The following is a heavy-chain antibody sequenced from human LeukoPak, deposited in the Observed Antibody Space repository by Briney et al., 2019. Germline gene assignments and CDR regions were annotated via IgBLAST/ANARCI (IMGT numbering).Heavy chain of an antibody. Sequence: PSETLSLTCTVSGGSISSYYWSWIRQPPGKGLEWIGYIYYSGSTNYNPSLKSRVTISVDTSKNQFSLKLSSVTAADTAVYYCARLRAAAGTTIDYWGQGTLVTVSS. D-gene: IGHD6-13*01. CDR3: ARLRAAAGTTIDY. CDR1: GGSISSYY. V-gene: IGHV4-59*08. J-gene: IGHJ4*02. CDR2: IYYSGST.